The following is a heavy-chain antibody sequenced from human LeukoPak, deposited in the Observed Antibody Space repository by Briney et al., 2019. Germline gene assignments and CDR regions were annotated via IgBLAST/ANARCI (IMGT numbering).Heavy chain of an antibody. CDR1: GFAFSSYA. V-gene: IGHV3-21*01. CDR2: ISSSSSYI. D-gene: IGHD5-18*01. Sequence: GGSLRLSCAASGFAFSSYAMSWVRQAPGKGLEWVSSISSSSSYIYYADSVKGRSTISRDNAKNSLYLQMNSLRAEDTAVYYCARDLDSYGSHFDYWGQGTLVTVSS. J-gene: IGHJ4*02. CDR3: ARDLDSYGSHFDY.